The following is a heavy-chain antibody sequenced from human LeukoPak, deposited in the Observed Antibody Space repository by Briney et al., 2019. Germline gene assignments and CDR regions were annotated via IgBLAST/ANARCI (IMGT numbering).Heavy chain of an antibody. D-gene: IGHD5-18*01. Sequence: GGSLRLSCAASGFSFSTYSMNWVRQAPGKGLEWGSYISSSSSTIYYADSVKGRFTISRDNAKNSLYLQMNSLRDEDTAVYYCASRGGRGYSYGLFDYWGQGTLVTVSS. J-gene: IGHJ4*02. V-gene: IGHV3-48*02. CDR3: ASRGGRGYSYGLFDY. CDR1: GFSFSTYS. CDR2: ISSSSSTI.